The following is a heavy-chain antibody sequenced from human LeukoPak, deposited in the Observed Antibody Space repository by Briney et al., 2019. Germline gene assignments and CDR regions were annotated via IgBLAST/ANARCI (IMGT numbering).Heavy chain of an antibody. CDR3: AKRGVVIRVILVGFHKEAYYFDS. CDR2: ISDRGSRT. J-gene: IGHJ4*02. Sequence: GGSLRLSCEASGFTFSSYAMNWVRQAPGKGLEWVAGISDRGSRTNYADSVKGRFTISTDHPKNTLYLQMNSLRAEDTAVYFCAKRGVVIRVILVGFHKEAYYFDSWGQGALVTVSS. CDR1: GFTFSSYA. V-gene: IGHV3-23*01. D-gene: IGHD3-22*01.